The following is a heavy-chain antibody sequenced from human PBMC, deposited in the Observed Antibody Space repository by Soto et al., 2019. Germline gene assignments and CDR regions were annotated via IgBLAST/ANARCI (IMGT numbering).Heavy chain of an antibody. Sequence: PGGSLRLSCAASGFTVSSNYMTWVRQAPGKGLEWVSVIYSGGSTYYADSVKGRFTISRDNSKNTLHLQMNSLRAEDTAVYYCARRLYFDYWGQGTLVTVSS. CDR3: ARRLYFDY. V-gene: IGHV3-66*04. CDR2: IYSGGST. CDR1: GFTVSSNY. J-gene: IGHJ4*02. D-gene: IGHD2-21*02.